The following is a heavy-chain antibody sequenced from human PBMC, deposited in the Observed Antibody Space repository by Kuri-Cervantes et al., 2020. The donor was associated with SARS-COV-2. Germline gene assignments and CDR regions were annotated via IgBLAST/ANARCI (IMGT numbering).Heavy chain of an antibody. Sequence: LSLTCAASGFTFSSYGMHWVRQAPGKGLEWVAFIRYDGSNKYYADSVKGRFTISRDNSKNTLYLQMDSLRAEDTAVYYCARARRGVQLGPFDYWGQGTLVTVSS. CDR2: IRYDGSNK. CDR1: GFTFSSYG. D-gene: IGHD1-1*01. J-gene: IGHJ4*02. CDR3: ARARRGVQLGPFDY. V-gene: IGHV3-30*02.